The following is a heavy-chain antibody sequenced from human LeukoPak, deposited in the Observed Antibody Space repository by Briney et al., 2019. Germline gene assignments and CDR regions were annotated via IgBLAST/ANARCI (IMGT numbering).Heavy chain of an antibody. CDR2: IIPIFGTA. D-gene: IGHD3-10*01. J-gene: IGHJ6*03. CDR1: GGTFSSYA. V-gene: IGHV1-69*13. CDR3: ARRGGSGSPYYYYYMDV. Sequence: ASVKVSCKASGGTFSSYAISWVRQAPGQGLEWMGGIIPIFGTANYAQKFQGRVTITADESTSTAYMELSSLRSEDTAVYYCARRGGSGSPYYYYYMDVWGKGTPVTISS.